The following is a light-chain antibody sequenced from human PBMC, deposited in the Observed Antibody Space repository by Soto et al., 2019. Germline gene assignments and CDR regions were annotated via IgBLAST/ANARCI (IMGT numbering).Light chain of an antibody. CDR1: QSVSSSY. V-gene: IGKV3-20*01. Sequence: DIVLTQSPGTLSLSPGERATLSCRASQSVSSSYFAWYQQKPGQAPRLLIYGASSRATGIPDRFSGSGSGTDFTLTISRLEPEDFAVYYCQHYYTSPYTFGQGTKLEIK. CDR3: QHYYTSPYT. J-gene: IGKJ2*01. CDR2: GAS.